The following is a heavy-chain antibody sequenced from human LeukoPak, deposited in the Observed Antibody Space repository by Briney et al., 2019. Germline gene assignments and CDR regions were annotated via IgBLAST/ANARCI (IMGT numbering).Heavy chain of an antibody. CDR2: IYYSGST. Sequence: SETLSLTCTVSGGSISSSSYYWGWIRQPPGKGLEWIGSIYYSGSTYYNPSLKSRVTISVDTSKNQFSLKLSSVTAADTAVYYCARVSVVQLWSTFDYWGQGTLVTVSS. CDR1: GGSISSSSYY. J-gene: IGHJ4*02. V-gene: IGHV4-39*01. D-gene: IGHD5-18*01. CDR3: ARVSVVQLWSTFDY.